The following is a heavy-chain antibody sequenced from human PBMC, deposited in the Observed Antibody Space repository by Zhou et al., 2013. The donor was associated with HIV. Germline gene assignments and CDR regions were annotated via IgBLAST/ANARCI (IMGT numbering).Heavy chain of an antibody. D-gene: IGHD3-22*01. CDR1: GYTFTAYD. CDR3: ARDLPHYDSSGYYGLDAFDI. Sequence: QVQLVQSGTEVKKPGASVKVSCKAFGYTFTAYDINWVRQATGQGLEYMGWMNPNNGNTASAQKFQGRITMTRTTSINTAYLELSSLKSEDTAVYYCARDLPHYDSSGYYGLDAFDIWGQGTMVTVSS. V-gene: IGHV1-8*02. J-gene: IGHJ3*02. CDR2: MNPNNGNT.